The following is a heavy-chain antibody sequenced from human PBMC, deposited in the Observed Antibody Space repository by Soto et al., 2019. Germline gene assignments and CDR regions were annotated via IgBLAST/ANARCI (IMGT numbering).Heavy chain of an antibody. V-gene: IGHV3-30*02. J-gene: IGHJ4*02. Sequence: GGSLRLSCAASGFTFSSYSMNWVRQAPGKGLEWVADISSNRSNKYYADSVKGRFTISRDNSKNTLYLQMNSLRAEDTAVYYCAKPSQMATIRYYFDYWGQGTLVTVSS. CDR2: ISSNRSNK. CDR1: GFTFSSYS. CDR3: AKPSQMATIRYYFDY. D-gene: IGHD5-12*01.